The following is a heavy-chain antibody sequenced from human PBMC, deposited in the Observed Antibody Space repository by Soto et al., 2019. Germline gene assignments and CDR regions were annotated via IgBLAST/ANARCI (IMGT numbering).Heavy chain of an antibody. CDR1: GFTFSSYA. V-gene: IGHV3-23*01. J-gene: IGHJ1*01. CDR2: ISGSGGST. CDR3: AKDQWEYFSGGSCIFQH. D-gene: IGHD2-15*01. Sequence: EVQLLESGGGLVQPGGSLRLSCAASGFTFSSYAMSWVRQAPGKGLEWVSAISGSGGSTYYADSVKGRFTISRDNSKNTLYLQMNSLRAEDTAVYYCAKDQWEYFSGGSCIFQHWGQGTLVTVSS.